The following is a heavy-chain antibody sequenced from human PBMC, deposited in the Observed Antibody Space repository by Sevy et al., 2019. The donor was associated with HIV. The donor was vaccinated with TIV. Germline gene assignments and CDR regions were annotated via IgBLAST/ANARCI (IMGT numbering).Heavy chain of an antibody. CDR3: ARGSRYCSGGSCYY. V-gene: IGHV4-39*01. J-gene: IGHJ4*02. D-gene: IGHD2-15*01. CDR1: GGSISSSSYY. Sequence: SETLSLTCTVSGGSISSSSYYWGWIRQPPGKGLEWIGSIYYSGSTYYNPSLKSRVTISVDTSKNQFSLKLSSATAADTAVYYCARGSRYCSGGSCYYWGQGTLVTVSS. CDR2: IYYSGST.